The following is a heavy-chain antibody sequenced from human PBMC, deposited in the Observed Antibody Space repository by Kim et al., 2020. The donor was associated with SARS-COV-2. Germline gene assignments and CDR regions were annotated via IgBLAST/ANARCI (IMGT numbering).Heavy chain of an antibody. V-gene: IGHV5-51*01. CDR1: GYSFTSNW. Sequence: GESLKISCKGSGYSFTSNWIGWVRQMPGKGLEWMGIIYPGDSDTRYSPSFQGQVTISADKSISTAYLQWSSLKASDTAMYYCARQPPVFYYGSGSTDYWGQGTLVTVSS. CDR3: ARQPPVFYYGSGSTDY. J-gene: IGHJ4*02. CDR2: IYPGDSDT. D-gene: IGHD3-10*01.